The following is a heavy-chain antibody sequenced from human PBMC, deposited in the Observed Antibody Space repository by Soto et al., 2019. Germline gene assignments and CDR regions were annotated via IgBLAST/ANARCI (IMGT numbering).Heavy chain of an antibody. J-gene: IGHJ5*02. CDR1: GFTFSSYS. Sequence: EVQLVESGGGLVQPGGSLRLSCAASGFTFSSYSMNWVRQAPGKGLEWASYISSSSSTIYYADAVKGRLTISRDNAKNSLYLKMNRLRAKDTAVYYCARHPERIAEIGWFDPWGQGTLVTVSS. V-gene: IGHV3-48*01. D-gene: IGHD6-13*01. CDR2: ISSSSSTI. CDR3: ARHPERIAEIGWFDP.